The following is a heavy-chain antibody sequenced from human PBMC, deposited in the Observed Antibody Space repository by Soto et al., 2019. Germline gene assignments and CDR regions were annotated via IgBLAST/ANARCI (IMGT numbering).Heavy chain of an antibody. V-gene: IGHV1-18*04. CDR1: GYTFTSYG. D-gene: IGHD4-17*01. Sequence: ASVKVSCKASGYTFTSYGISWVRQAPGQGLEWMGFISAYNGNTNYAQKLQGRVTMTTDKSTSTAYMELRSLRSYDTAVYYCARGISYGDYSDWYFHXWGRGTLVSASX. J-gene: IGHJ2*01. CDR2: ISAYNGNT. CDR3: ARGISYGDYSDWYFHX.